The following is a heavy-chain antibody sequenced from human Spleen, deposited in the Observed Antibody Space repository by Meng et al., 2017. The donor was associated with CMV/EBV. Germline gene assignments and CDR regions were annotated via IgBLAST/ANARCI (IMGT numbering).Heavy chain of an antibody. Sequence: VSGESISSVGFYWSWIRQLTGKGLEWIDYIYYSGRTYYNPSLKSRVTISLDISKKQFSLKLKSVTAADTAVYYCASTIYGMVSVFDDWGQGTLVTVSS. CDR3: ASTIYGMVSVFDD. D-gene: IGHD3-3*01. V-gene: IGHV4-31*02. CDR2: IYYSGRT. J-gene: IGHJ4*02. CDR1: GESISSVGFY.